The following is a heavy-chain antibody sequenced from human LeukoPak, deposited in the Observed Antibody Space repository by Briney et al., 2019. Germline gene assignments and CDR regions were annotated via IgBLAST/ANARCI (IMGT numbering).Heavy chain of an antibody. D-gene: IGHD3-22*01. J-gene: IGHJ4*02. V-gene: IGHV3-53*01. Sequence: GGSLRLSCVVSGFTVSSTYMSGVRQAPGKGLEWGSVIYSGGSTYYADSVEGRFTISRDNSKNTLYLQMNSLRAEDTAFYYCARVDSSGYYYVDYWGQGTLVTVSS. CDR1: GFTVSSTY. CDR3: ARVDSSGYYYVDY. CDR2: IYSGGST.